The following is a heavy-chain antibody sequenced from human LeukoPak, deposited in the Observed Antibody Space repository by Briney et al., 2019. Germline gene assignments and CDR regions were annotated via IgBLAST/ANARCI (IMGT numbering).Heavy chain of an antibody. D-gene: IGHD3-10*01. CDR2: IYHSGST. J-gene: IGHJ6*04. Sequence: PSETLSLTCTVSGGSISSSSYYWGWIRQPPGKGLEWIGEIYHSGSTNYNPSLKSRVTISVDKSKNQFSLKLSSVTAADTAVYYCARDRRWFGVGGDYYYGMDVWGKGTTVTVSS. CDR1: GGSISSSSYY. CDR3: ARDRRWFGVGGDYYYGMDV. V-gene: IGHV4-39*07.